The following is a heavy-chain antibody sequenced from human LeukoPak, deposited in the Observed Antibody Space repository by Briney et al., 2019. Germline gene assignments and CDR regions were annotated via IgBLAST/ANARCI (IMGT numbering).Heavy chain of an antibody. CDR2: IYASGNT. V-gene: IGHV4-4*07. J-gene: IGHJ4*02. CDR1: GGSISSYY. CDR3: ARQGVATAIDY. D-gene: IGHD2-21*02. Sequence: SETLSLTCTVSGGSISSYYWSWIPQPAGKGLEWIGRIYASGNTNYNPSLKSRVTMSVDTSKNLFALKLSSVTAAGTAVYYCARQGVATAIDYWGQGTLVTVSS.